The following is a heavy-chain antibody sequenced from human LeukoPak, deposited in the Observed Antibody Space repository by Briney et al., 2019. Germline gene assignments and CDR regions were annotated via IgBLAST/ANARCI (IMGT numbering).Heavy chain of an antibody. CDR3: ARDVASSGYYWD. Sequence: ASVKVSCKASGFTFTGYGMHWVRQAPGQRLEWMGWINAGNGITKDSQKFQGRVTITRDTSASTAYMELSSLRSEDTAVYYCARDVASSGYYWDWGQGTLVTVSS. J-gene: IGHJ4*02. CDR2: INAGNGIT. D-gene: IGHD3-22*01. V-gene: IGHV1-3*01. CDR1: GFTFTGYG.